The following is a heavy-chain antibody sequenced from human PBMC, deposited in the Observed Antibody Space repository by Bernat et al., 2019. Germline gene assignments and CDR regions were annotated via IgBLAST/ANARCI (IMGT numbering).Heavy chain of an antibody. Sequence: QVQLVQSGAEVKKPGASVKVSCKASGYTFTSYGISWVRQPPGQGLEWRGWISAYNGNTNYAQKLQGRVTMTTDTSTSTAYMELRSLRSDDTTVYYCAGDGGYYYGSGRHNWFDPWGQGTLVTVSS. J-gene: IGHJ5*02. CDR3: AGDGGYYYGSGRHNWFDP. V-gene: IGHV1-18*01. D-gene: IGHD3-10*01. CDR1: GYTFTSYG. CDR2: ISAYNGNT.